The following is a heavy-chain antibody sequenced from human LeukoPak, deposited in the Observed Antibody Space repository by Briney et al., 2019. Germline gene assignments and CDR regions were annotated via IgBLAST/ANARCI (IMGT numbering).Heavy chain of an antibody. CDR2: INPNSGGT. J-gene: IGHJ6*02. CDR1: GYTFTSYY. D-gene: IGHD3-3*01. V-gene: IGHV1-2*02. CDR3: AVVRFLEWITYGMDV. Sequence: ASVKVSCKASGYTFTSYYMHWVRQAPGQGLEWMGWINPNSGGTNYAQKFQGRVTMTRDTSISTAYMELSRLRSDDTAVYYCAVVRFLEWITYGMDVWGQGTTVTVSS.